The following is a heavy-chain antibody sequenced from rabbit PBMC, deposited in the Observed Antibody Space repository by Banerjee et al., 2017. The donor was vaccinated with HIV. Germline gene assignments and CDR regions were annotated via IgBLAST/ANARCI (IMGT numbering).Heavy chain of an antibody. D-gene: IGHD6-1*01. Sequence: QSLEESGGDLVKPGASLTLTCTASGFSFSSNYYMCWVRQAPGKGLEWIACIGTGSGSTGYASGAKGRFTVSKTSSTTVTLQRTRLTAADTATYFCARSDAGYNYGSTRLDLWGPGTLVTVS. V-gene: IGHV1S40*01. CDR3: ARSDAGYNYGSTRLDL. CDR2: IGTGSGST. J-gene: IGHJ3*01. CDR1: GFSFSSNYY.